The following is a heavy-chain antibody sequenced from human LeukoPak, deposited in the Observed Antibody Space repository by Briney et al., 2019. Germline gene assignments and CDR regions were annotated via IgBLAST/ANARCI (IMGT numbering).Heavy chain of an antibody. CDR3: AREHSSYDFPGRDYYYMDV. CDR2: ISFHGTGA. CDR1: GFTFNAYT. V-gene: IGHV3-30*04. J-gene: IGHJ6*03. D-gene: IGHD5-12*01. Sequence: PGGSLRLSCEASGFTFNAYTIHWVRQAPGKGLEWVAVISFHGTGAYYTDSVKGRFTISRDNTKNTLYLQMDSLRVEDTAVYYCAREHSSYDFPGRDYYYMDVWGKGTTVTVSS.